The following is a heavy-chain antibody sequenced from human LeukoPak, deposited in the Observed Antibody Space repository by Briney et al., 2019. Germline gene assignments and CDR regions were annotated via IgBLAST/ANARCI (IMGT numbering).Heavy chain of an antibody. Sequence: ASVNVSFKTSGYTFTSYDINWVRQATGQGLEWMGWMNPNSGNTVYAQKLQGRVTMTADTSTSTAYMELRSLRSDDTAVFYCARDHNFVADYRGQGTLVTVSS. CDR2: MNPNSGNT. V-gene: IGHV1-8*01. J-gene: IGHJ4*02. D-gene: IGHD1-20*01. CDR1: GYTFTSYD. CDR3: ARDHNFVADY.